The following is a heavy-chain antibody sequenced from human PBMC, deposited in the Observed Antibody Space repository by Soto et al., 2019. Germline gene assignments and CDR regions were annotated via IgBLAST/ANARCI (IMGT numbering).Heavy chain of an antibody. D-gene: IGHD3-16*01. Sequence: SETLSLTCAVYGGSFSGYYWSWIRQPPGKGLEWIGEINHSGSTNYNPSLKSRVTVSVDTSKNQFSLKLSSVTAADTAVYYCARVAAPMGYAFDIWGQGTMVNVSS. CDR3: ARVAAPMGYAFDI. J-gene: IGHJ3*02. V-gene: IGHV4-34*01. CDR2: INHSGST. CDR1: GGSFSGYY.